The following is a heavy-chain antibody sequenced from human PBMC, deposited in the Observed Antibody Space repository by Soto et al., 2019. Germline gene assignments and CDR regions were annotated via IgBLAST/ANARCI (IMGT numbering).Heavy chain of an antibody. D-gene: IGHD2-2*01. J-gene: IGHJ6*02. CDR1: GGTFSSYA. Sequence: SVKVSCKASGGTFSSYAISWVRQAPGQGLEWMGGIIPIFGTANYAQKFQGRVTITADESTSTAYMELSSLRSEDTAVYYCARDLGYCSSTSCASVYYYYGMDVWGQGTTVTVSS. CDR3: ARDLGYCSSTSCASVYYYYGMDV. V-gene: IGHV1-69*13. CDR2: IIPIFGTA.